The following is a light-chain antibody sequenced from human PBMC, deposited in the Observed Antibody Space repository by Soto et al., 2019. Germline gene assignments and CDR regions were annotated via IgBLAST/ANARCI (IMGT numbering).Light chain of an antibody. Sequence: DIQMIESPATLSASVGDIVTIIFRASQSVRSWLAWYQQKPGRAPKFLIYDASSLESGVPSRFSGSGSGTEFTLTISNLQPDDFATYYCQQYGTSPGTFGPGTKVDI. V-gene: IGKV1-5*02. J-gene: IGKJ1*01. CDR3: QQYGTSPGT. CDR1: QSVRSW. CDR2: DAS.